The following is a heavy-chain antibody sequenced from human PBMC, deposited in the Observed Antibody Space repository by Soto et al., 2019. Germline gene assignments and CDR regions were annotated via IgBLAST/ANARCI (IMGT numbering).Heavy chain of an antibody. V-gene: IGHV4-4*07. J-gene: IGHJ5*02. CDR3: GRESGETWDYEAS. CDR2: LNTYGNT. CDR1: GGSISSYR. Sequence: KPSETLSLTFTVSGGSISSYRWSWIRQPAGKGLEWIGRLNTYGNTHYNPSLKSRVTVSVDTSRNQFFLTLRSVTAADSAVYHCGRESGETWDYEASWGQGTPVTVSS. D-gene: IGHD1-7*01.